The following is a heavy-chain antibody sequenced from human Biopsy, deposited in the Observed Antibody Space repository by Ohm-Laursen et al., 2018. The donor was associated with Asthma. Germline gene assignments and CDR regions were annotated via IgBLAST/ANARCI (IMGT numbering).Heavy chain of an antibody. J-gene: IGHJ4*02. V-gene: IGHV3-30*03. D-gene: IGHD3-3*01. Sequence: SLRLSCSASGFSFGSFGMHWVRQVPGKGPEWVALISFDGRYEYYADSVKGRFTISRDNPMKRLYLQMSSLTAEDAAVYYCASRGGDFWSGYYMDYWGQGTLVTVSS. CDR1: GFSFGSFG. CDR2: ISFDGRYE. CDR3: ASRGGDFWSGYYMDY.